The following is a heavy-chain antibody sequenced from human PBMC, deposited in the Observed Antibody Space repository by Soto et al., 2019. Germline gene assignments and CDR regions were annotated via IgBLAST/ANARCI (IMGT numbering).Heavy chain of an antibody. D-gene: IGHD6-19*01. CDR1: GFTFSSYG. CDR2: IWYDGSNK. Sequence: GGSLRLSCAASGFTFSSYGMHWVRQAPGKGLEWVAVIWYDGSNKYYADSVKGRFTISRDNSKNTLYLQMNSLRAEDTAVYYCARDRTYSSGPLYYYGMDVWGQGTTVTVSS. V-gene: IGHV3-33*01. J-gene: IGHJ6*02. CDR3: ARDRTYSSGPLYYYGMDV.